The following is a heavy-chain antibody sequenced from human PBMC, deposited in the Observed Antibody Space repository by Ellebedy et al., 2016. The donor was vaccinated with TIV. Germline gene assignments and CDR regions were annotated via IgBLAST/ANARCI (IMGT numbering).Heavy chain of an antibody. D-gene: IGHD5-24*01. CDR2: FDPEDDET. CDR3: ATVFDGYRGLDY. J-gene: IGHJ4*02. Sequence: AASVKVSCKTSGYTFTSYYLNWVRQAPGKGLEWMGGFDPEDDETIYAQKFKGRVTMTEDTSTDTAYMDLSSLRSEDTAVYYCATVFDGYRGLDYWGPGTLVTVSS. CDR1: GYTFTSYY. V-gene: IGHV1-24*01.